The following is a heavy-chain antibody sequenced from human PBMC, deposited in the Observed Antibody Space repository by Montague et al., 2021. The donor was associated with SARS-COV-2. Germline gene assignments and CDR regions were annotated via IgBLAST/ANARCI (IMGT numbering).Heavy chain of an antibody. CDR1: GGSFSGYY. D-gene: IGHD1-26*01. Sequence: SETLSLTCAVYGGSFSGYYWSWIRQPPGKGLEWIGEINHSGSTNYNPSLKSRVTISVDTSKNQFSLKLSSVTAADTAVYYCARGRVVGALASYYYYGMDVWGQGTTVTVSS. CDR3: ARGRVVGALASYYYYGMDV. CDR2: INHSGST. J-gene: IGHJ6*02. V-gene: IGHV4-34*01.